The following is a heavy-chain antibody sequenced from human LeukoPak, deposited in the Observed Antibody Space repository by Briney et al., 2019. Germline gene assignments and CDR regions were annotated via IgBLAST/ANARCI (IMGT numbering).Heavy chain of an antibody. CDR2: FSFNGEST. Sequence: GGSLRLSCAASGFTFSSYAMTWVRQAPGKGLEWVSSFSFNGESTYYADSAKGRFTISRDNSKNALYLQMNSLRAEDTAVYYCAKGGYSNGRYYYYYMDVWGEGTTVTVSS. CDR3: AKGGYSNGRYYYYYMDV. CDR1: GFTFSSYA. D-gene: IGHD5-18*01. V-gene: IGHV3-23*01. J-gene: IGHJ6*03.